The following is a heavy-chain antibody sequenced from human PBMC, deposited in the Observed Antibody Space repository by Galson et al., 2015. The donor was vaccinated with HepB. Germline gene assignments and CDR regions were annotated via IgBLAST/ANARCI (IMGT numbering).Heavy chain of an antibody. V-gene: IGHV1-69*13. Sequence: SVKVSCKASGDTFSNYAISWVRQAPGQGLEWMGGIIPIFGTANYAQKFQGRVTITADESTRTAYMELSSLRSEDKAVYYCAGNYYDRSGFDYWGQGTLVTVSS. CDR1: GDTFSNYA. CDR2: IIPIFGTA. D-gene: IGHD3-22*01. J-gene: IGHJ4*02. CDR3: AGNYYDRSGFDY.